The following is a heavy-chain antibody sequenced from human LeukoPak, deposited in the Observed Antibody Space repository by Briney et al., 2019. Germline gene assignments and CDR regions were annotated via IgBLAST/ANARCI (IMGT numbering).Heavy chain of an antibody. CDR3: AGSYCSGGSCYSQGDY. CDR1: GFTFSSYA. D-gene: IGHD2-15*01. J-gene: IGHJ4*02. V-gene: IGHV1-69*04. CDR2: IIPILGIA. Sequence: GGSLRLSCAASGFTFSSYAISWVRQAPGQGLEWMGRIIPILGIANYAQKFQGRVTITADKSTSTAYMELSSLRSEDTAVYYCAGSYCSGGSCYSQGDYWGQGTLVTVSS.